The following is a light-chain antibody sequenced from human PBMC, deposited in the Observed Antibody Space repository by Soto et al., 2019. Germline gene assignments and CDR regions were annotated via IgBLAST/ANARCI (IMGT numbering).Light chain of an antibody. CDR2: EGS. CDR3: SSYAGTSAVV. J-gene: IGLJ2*01. Sequence: QSVLTQPASVSGSPGQSITISCTGTSSDVGSYNLVSWYQQHPGKAPKLMIYEGSKRPSGVSNRVSGSKSGNTASLTISGLQAEDEADYYCSSYAGTSAVVFGGGTQLTVL. CDR1: SSDVGSYNL. V-gene: IGLV2-23*01.